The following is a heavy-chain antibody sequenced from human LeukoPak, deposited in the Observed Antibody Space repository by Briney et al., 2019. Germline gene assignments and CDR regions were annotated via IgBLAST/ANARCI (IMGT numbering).Heavy chain of an antibody. V-gene: IGHV4-59*01. CDR2: IYNSGST. D-gene: IGHD5-18*01. Sequence: SETLSLTCSVSGGSISSYHWSWIRQPPGKGLEWIGNIYNSGSTNYNPSLKSRVTISVDTAKNQFSLKLTSVTAADTAVYYCAREGVVMSGYSYGSDAFDIWGQGTMVTVSS. CDR3: AREGVVMSGYSYGSDAFDI. CDR1: GGSISSYH. J-gene: IGHJ3*02.